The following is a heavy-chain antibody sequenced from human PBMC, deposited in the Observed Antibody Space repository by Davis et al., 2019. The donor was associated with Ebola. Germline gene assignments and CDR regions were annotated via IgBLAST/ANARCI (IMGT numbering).Heavy chain of an antibody. CDR2: INAGNGNT. CDR3: ARAQFSTTSDH. CDR1: GYTFTSYA. Sequence: AASVKVSCKASGYTFTSYAMHWVRQAPGQRLEWMGWINAGNGNTKYSQKFQGRVTITRDTSASTAYMELSSLRSEDTAVYYCARAQFSTTSDHWGQGTLVTVSS. D-gene: IGHD1-1*01. V-gene: IGHV1-3*01. J-gene: IGHJ4*02.